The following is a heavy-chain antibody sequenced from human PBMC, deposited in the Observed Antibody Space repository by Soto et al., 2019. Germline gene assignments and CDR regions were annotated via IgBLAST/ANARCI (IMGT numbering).Heavy chain of an antibody. V-gene: IGHV1-18*01. CDR2: ISAYNGNT. CDR1: GYTFTSYG. J-gene: IGHJ6*02. D-gene: IGHD3-16*02. CDR3: ARDQNPFYLPQLDGMDV. Sequence: QVQLVQSGAEVKKPGASVKVSCKASGYTFTSYGISWVRQAPGQGLEWMGWISAYNGNTNYAQKLQGRVTMTTDTSTSTAYMELRSLRSDDTAVDYCARDQNPFYLPQLDGMDVWGQGTTVTVSS.